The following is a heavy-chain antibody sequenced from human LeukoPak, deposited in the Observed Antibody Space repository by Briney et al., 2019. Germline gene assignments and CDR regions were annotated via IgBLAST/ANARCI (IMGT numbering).Heavy chain of an antibody. CDR3: ARLKYDSSGYHLDY. CDR2: IYPGDSDT. D-gene: IGHD3-22*01. CDR1: GYSITSYW. Sequence: GESMQFSSAGSGYSITSYWIGCVRQMPGKGLEWMGIIYPGDSDTRYSPSFQGQVTISADKSISTAYLQWSSLKASDTAMYYCARLKYDSSGYHLDYWGQGTLVTVSS. J-gene: IGHJ4*02. V-gene: IGHV5-51*01.